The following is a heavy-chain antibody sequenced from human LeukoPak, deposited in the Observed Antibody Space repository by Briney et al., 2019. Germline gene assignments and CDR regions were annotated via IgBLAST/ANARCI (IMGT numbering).Heavy chain of an antibody. CDR1: GYSFNSGYY. V-gene: IGHV4-38-2*02. CDR2: IHHSGST. J-gene: IGHJ4*02. Sequence: SETLPLTCTVSGYSFNSGYYWGWMRQAPGKGLEWIGNIHHSGSTYYNPSLKSRVTISVDSSKNEFSLKLNSVTAADTAVSYCAKQRGATPYYFDYWGQGTLVTVSS. D-gene: IGHD1-26*01. CDR3: AKQRGATPYYFDY.